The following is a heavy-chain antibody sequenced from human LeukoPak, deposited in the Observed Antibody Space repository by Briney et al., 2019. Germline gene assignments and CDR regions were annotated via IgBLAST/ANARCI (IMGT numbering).Heavy chain of an antibody. D-gene: IGHD3-10*01. CDR2: IKASGGST. V-gene: IGHV3-23*01. CDR1: GFTFSSYA. Sequence: GGSLRLSCAASGFTFSSYAMSWVRQAPGKGLEWVSGIKASGGSTFYADSVRGRFTISRDNSKNTLYLQMNSLRAEDTAVYYCARVYGSGIDWGQGTLVTVSS. J-gene: IGHJ4*02. CDR3: ARVYGSGID.